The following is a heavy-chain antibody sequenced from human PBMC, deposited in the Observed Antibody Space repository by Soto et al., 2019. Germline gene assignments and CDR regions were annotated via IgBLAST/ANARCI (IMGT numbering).Heavy chain of an antibody. V-gene: IGHV1-69*12. CDR3: ARDLIRSSSWYQGYYYYGMDV. J-gene: IGHJ6*02. Sequence: QVQLVRSGAEVKKPGSSVKVSCKASGGTFSSYAISWVRQAPGQGLEWMGGIIPIFGTANYAQKFQGRVTITADESTSAAYMELSSLRSEDTAVYYCARDLIRSSSWYQGYYYYGMDVWGQGTTVTVSS. D-gene: IGHD6-13*01. CDR1: GGTFSSYA. CDR2: IIPIFGTA.